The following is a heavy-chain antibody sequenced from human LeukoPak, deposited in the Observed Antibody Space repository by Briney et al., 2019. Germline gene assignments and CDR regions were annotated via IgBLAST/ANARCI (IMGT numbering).Heavy chain of an antibody. Sequence: ASVKVSCKASGYTFTSYGISWVRQAPGQGLEWMGWISAYNGNTNYAQKLQGRVTMTTDTSTSTAYMELRSLRSDDTAVYYCARVWWSNEQLASRWFDPWGHGTLVTVSS. V-gene: IGHV1-18*01. CDR2: ISAYNGNT. CDR3: ARVWWSNEQLASRWFDP. D-gene: IGHD6-6*01. CDR1: GYTFTSYG. J-gene: IGHJ5*02.